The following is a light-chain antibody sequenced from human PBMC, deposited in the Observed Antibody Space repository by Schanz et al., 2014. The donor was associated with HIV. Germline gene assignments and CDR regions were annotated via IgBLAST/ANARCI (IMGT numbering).Light chain of an antibody. CDR2: DVS. V-gene: IGLV2-14*03. J-gene: IGLJ3*02. CDR1: SSDVGGYNF. Sequence: QSALTQPDSVSGSPGQSITISCTGTSSDVGGYNFLSWYQQHPGEVPKIVIYDVSSRPSGVSYRFSGSKSGNTASLTISGLQAEDEADYYCSSYTTTNTWLFGGGTKLTVL. CDR3: SSYTTTNTWL.